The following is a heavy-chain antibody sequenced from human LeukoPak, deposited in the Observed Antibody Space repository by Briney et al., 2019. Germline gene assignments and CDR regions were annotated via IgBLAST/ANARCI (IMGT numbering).Heavy chain of an antibody. Sequence: PGGSLRLSCAGSGFTFDDYGMSWVRQAPGKGLEWVSGINWNGGSIGYADSVKGRFTISRDSAKNSLYLQMNSLRAEDTAFYYCASGGIYYGAAFEFWGQGTLVTVSS. CDR3: ASGGIYYGAAFEF. V-gene: IGHV3-20*04. CDR1: GFTFDDYG. CDR2: INWNGGSI. J-gene: IGHJ4*02. D-gene: IGHD1-26*01.